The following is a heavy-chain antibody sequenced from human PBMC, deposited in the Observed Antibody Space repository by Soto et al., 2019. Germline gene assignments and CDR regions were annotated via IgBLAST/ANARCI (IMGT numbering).Heavy chain of an antibody. CDR2: ISGSGGST. D-gene: IGHD1-26*01. V-gene: IGHV3-23*01. CDR3: AKSLSGSYYYYYGMDV. CDR1: GFTFSSYA. Sequence: GGSLRLSCAASGFTFSSYAMSWVRQAPGKGLEWVSAISGSGGSTYYADSVKGRFTISRDNSKNTLYLQMNSLRAEDTAVYYGAKSLSGSYYYYYGMDVWGQGTTVTVSS. J-gene: IGHJ6*02.